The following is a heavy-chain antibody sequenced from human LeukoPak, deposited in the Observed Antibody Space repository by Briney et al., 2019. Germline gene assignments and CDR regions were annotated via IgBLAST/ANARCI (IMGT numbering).Heavy chain of an antibody. D-gene: IGHD4-23*01. J-gene: IGHJ4*02. V-gene: IGHV4-39*01. CDR3: ARQCGGNSSGFDY. CDR2: IYYSGST. CDR1: GGSISSSSYY. Sequence: SETLSLTCTVSGGSISSSSYYWGWIRQPPGKGLEWIGSIYYSGSTYYNPSLKSRVTISVDTSKNQFSLKLSSVTAADTAVYYCARQCGGNSSGFDYWGQGTLVTVSS.